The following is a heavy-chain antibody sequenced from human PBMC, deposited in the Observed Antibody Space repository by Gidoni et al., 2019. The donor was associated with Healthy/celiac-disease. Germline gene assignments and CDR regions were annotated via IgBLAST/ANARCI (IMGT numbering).Heavy chain of an antibody. Sequence: EVQLLESGGGLVQPGGSLRLSCAASGFTFSSYAMCGVRQAPGKGLEWVSAISGSGGSTYYADSVKGRFTISRDNSKNTLYLQMNSLRAEDTAVYYCAKDRRIVVVVAASFPDAFDIWGQGTMVTVSS. CDR3: AKDRRIVVVVAASFPDAFDI. D-gene: IGHD2-15*01. V-gene: IGHV3-23*01. CDR2: ISGSGGST. J-gene: IGHJ3*02. CDR1: GFTFSSYA.